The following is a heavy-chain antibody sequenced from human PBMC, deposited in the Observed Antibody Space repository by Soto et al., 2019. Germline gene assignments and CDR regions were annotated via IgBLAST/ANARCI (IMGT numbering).Heavy chain of an antibody. V-gene: IGHV1-69*13. CDR1: GGTFSSYA. J-gene: IGHJ4*02. CDR2: IIPIFGTA. CDR3: ARVTAEGLVNNIYYFDY. Sequence: ASVKVSCKASGGTFSSYAISWVRQAPGQGLEWMGGIIPIFGTANYAQKFQGRVTITADESTSTAYMELSSLRSEDTAVYYCARVTAEGLVNNIYYFDYWGQGTLVTVSS. D-gene: IGHD3-3*01.